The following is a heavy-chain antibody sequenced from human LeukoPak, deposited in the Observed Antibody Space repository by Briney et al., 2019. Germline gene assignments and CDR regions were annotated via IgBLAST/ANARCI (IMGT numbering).Heavy chain of an antibody. V-gene: IGHV3-7*05. Sequence: GGSLRLSCGASGCTFNREWMSWVRQAAGEGLEWVAFIKPDGSATSYLDSVKGRFTISRDNAKNSLSPQMNSLGFEDTAVYYCARGGSMDVWGQGTAVTVSS. CDR1: GCTFNREW. CDR2: IKPDGSAT. CDR3: ARGGSMDV. J-gene: IGHJ6*01.